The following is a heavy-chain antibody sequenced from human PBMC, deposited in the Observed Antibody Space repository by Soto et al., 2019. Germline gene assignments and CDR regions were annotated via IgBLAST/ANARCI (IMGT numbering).Heavy chain of an antibody. CDR3: ARWDCSHNNCNGDYLQY. CDR2: ISAYNGGA. J-gene: IGHJ1*01. CDR1: GYTFTTYG. Sequence: QVQLVQSGAEVKKPGASVKVSCKASGYTFTTYGITWVRQAPGQGLEWMGWISAYNGGANYVQKFQGRVTMSTDTCTSTEYMELRRLRSDDTSMYYCARWDCSHNNCNGDYLQYWGEGSLVSVSA. V-gene: IGHV1-18*01. D-gene: IGHD2-15*01.